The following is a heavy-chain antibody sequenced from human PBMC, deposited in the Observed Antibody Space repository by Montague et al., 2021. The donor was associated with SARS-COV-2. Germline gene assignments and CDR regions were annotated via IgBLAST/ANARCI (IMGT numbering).Heavy chain of an antibody. Sequence: SETLSLTCTVSGGPISSSSYYWGWIRQPPGKGLEWIGSIYYSGSTYYNPSLKSRVTISVDTSKNQFSLKLSSVTAADTAVYYCAIEVGAMVYYYGMDVWGQGTTVTVSS. D-gene: IGHD1-26*01. CDR1: GGPISSSSYY. CDR3: AIEVGAMVYYYGMDV. CDR2: IYYSGST. J-gene: IGHJ6*02. V-gene: IGHV4-39*01.